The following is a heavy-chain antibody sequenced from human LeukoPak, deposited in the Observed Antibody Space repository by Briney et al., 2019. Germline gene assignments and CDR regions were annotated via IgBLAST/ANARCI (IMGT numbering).Heavy chain of an antibody. V-gene: IGHV3-7*01. D-gene: IGHD6-13*01. CDR3: AREGSSWYRREIDY. CDR2: IKQDGSEK. Sequence: GGSLRLSCAASGFTFSSYWMSWVRQAPGKGLEWVANIKQDGSEKYYVDSVKGRFTISRGNAKNSLYLQMNSLRAEDTAVYYCAREGSSWYRREIDYWGQGTLVTVSS. CDR1: GFTFSSYW. J-gene: IGHJ4*02.